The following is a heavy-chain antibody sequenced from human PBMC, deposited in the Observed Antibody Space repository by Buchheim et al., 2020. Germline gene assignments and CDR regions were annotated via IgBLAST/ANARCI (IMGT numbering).Heavy chain of an antibody. V-gene: IGHV3-7*04. CDR2: IKQDGSEK. D-gene: IGHD2-2*01. J-gene: IGHJ3*01. Sequence: EVQLVESGGGLVQPGGSLRLSCAASGFTFSSHWMSWVRQAPGKGLEWVANIKQDGSEKHYVDSVKGRFTCSRDNAKNSLYLQMNSLRAEDTAVYYCARGRYCSSTSCYPSFAFDLWGQGT. CDR3: ARGRYCSSTSCYPSFAFDL. CDR1: GFTFSSHW.